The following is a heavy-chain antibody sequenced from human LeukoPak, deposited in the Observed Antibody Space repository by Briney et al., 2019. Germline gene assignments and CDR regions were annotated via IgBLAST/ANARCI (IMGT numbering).Heavy chain of an antibody. Sequence: SETLSLTCTVSGGSISSSSYYWGWIRQPPGKGLEWIGSIYYSGSTNYNPSLKSRVTISVDTSKNQFSLKLSSVTAADTAVYYCGALWSGPDYWGQGTLVTVSS. V-gene: IGHV4-39*07. CDR3: GALWSGPDY. D-gene: IGHD3-3*01. CDR2: IYYSGST. J-gene: IGHJ4*02. CDR1: GGSISSSSYY.